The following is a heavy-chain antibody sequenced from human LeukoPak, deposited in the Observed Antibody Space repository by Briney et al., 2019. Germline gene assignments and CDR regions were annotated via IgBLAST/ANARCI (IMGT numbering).Heavy chain of an antibody. J-gene: IGHJ3*02. CDR2: INHSGST. V-gene: IGHV4-34*01. Sequence: SETLSLTCAVYGGSFSGYYWSWIRQPPGKGLEWIGEINHSGSTNYNPSLKSRVTISVDTSKNQFSLKLSSVTAADTAVYYCAKDRARYGDYEEAFDIWGQGTMVTVSS. D-gene: IGHD4-17*01. CDR3: AKDRARYGDYEEAFDI. CDR1: GGSFSGYY.